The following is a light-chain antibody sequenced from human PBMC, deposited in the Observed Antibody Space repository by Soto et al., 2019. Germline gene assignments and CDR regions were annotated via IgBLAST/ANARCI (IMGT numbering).Light chain of an antibody. CDR1: QSISSSY. CDR3: QQYGSSPKK. Sequence: EIVLTQSPATLSLSPGERATLSCRASQSISSSYLAWYQQKPGQATRLPIYDAYSRDNGIPDRFSRSGSGTDFTLTISRLEPEDFAVYYCQQYGSSPKKFGQGTKVDI. V-gene: IGKV3-20*01. J-gene: IGKJ1*01. CDR2: DAY.